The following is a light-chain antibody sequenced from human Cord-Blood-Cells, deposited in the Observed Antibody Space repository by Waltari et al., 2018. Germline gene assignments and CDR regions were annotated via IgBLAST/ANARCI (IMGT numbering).Light chain of an antibody. V-gene: IGLV2-23*01. CDR1: SSAVGSYIL. Sequence: QSALTQPASVSGSPGEWITISCTGTSSAVGSYILVSCYQQHPGKAPKLMIYEGSKRPSGVSNRFSGSKSGNTASLTISGLQAEDEADYYCCSYAGSSTLVFGGGTKLTVL. CDR2: EGS. CDR3: CSYAGSSTLV. J-gene: IGLJ3*02.